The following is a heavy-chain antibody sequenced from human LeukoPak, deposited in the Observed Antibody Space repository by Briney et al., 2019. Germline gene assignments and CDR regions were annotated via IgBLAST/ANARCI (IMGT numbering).Heavy chain of an antibody. Sequence: GASVKVSCKASGYTFTSYGISWVRQAPGQGLEWMGWINPNSGGTNYAQKFQGRVTMTRDTSISTAYMELSRLRSDDTAVYYCARGAMVQRYYMDVWGKGTTVTISS. J-gene: IGHJ6*03. CDR1: GYTFTSYG. CDR3: ARGAMVQRYYMDV. V-gene: IGHV1-2*02. CDR2: INPNSGGT. D-gene: IGHD5-18*01.